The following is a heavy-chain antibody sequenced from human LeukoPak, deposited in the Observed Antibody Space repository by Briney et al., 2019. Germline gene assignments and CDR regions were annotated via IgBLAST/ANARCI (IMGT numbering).Heavy chain of an antibody. J-gene: IGHJ4*02. Sequence: PGGSLRLSCAASGFTFSSYAMHWVRQAPGKGLEWVAVISYDGSNKYYADSVKGRFTISRDNSKSTLYLQMNSLRAEDTAVYYCARGVVDPLSYFDYWGQGTLVTVSS. CDR1: GFTFSSYA. D-gene: IGHD2-21*01. V-gene: IGHV3-30*04. CDR2: ISYDGSNK. CDR3: ARGVVDPLSYFDY.